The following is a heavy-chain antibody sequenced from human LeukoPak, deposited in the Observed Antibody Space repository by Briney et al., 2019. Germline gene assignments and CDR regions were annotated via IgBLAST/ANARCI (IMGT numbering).Heavy chain of an antibody. CDR2: SNPENGNT. CDR3: ARSGSFNLRAGYDILTGRDAFDI. V-gene: IGHV1-18*01. Sequence: VASVKVSCKASGYSFVGYGITWARQAPGQGLEWMGWSNPENGNTNYAQKVQGRVTMTADTSTSTSYMELRSLRSDDTAVYYCARSGSFNLRAGYDILTGRDAFDIWGQGTMVTVSS. CDR1: GYSFVGYG. J-gene: IGHJ3*02. D-gene: IGHD3-9*01.